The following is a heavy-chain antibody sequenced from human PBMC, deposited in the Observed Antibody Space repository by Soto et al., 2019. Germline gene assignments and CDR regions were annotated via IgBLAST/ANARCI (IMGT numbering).Heavy chain of an antibody. Sequence: SETLSLTCGVSGGSISTMDWWTWVRQPPGEGLQWIGEVYHTGITNYNPSLQSRVTISIDASRTSFSLNLDSVTAADTAVYYCATRRDAGPVWGPGMLVTLSS. CDR3: ATRRDAGPV. V-gene: IGHV4-4*02. J-gene: IGHJ4*02. CDR1: GGSISTMDW. D-gene: IGHD2-21*02. CDR2: VYHTGIT.